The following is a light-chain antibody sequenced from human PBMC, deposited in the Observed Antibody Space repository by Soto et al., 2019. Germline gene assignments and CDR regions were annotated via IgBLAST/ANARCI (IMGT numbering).Light chain of an antibody. CDR1: QSISNW. CDR3: QRGVT. Sequence: DIQMTQSPSTLSASVGDRVTITCRASQSISNWLAWYQQKPGKAPKLLIYKASSLESGVSSRFSGSGSGTGFTLTSGSLQADDFAAYYCQRGVTFGGGTKVEIK. V-gene: IGKV1-5*03. J-gene: IGKJ4*01. CDR2: KAS.